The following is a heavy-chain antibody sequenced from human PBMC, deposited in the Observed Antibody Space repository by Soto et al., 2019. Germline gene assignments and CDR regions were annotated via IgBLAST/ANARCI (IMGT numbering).Heavy chain of an antibody. CDR3: ARDRDIVGTSPLAY. CDR2: ITTDGGST. J-gene: IGHJ4*02. Sequence: EVQLVESGGGLVQPGGSLRLSCAASGFTFRGYWMNWVHQAPGKGLVWVSHITTDGGSTNYADSVKGRFTISRDNAKDTLYLYMSSLRVDDTAVYYCARDRDIVGTSPLAYWGQGTLVTVSS. V-gene: IGHV3-74*01. CDR1: GFTFRGYW. D-gene: IGHD1-26*01.